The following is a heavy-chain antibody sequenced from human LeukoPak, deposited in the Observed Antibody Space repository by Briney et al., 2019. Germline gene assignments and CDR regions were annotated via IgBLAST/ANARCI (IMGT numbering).Heavy chain of an antibody. D-gene: IGHD3-10*01. CDR2: LNWNGGST. Sequence: GGSLRLSCAASGFAFDDYAMSWVRQAPGKGLEWVSGLNWNGGSTGYADSVKGRFTISRDNAKNSLSLRMNSLRAEDTALYYCARDRGMDYGMDVWGQGTTVTVSS. CDR3: ARDRGMDYGMDV. J-gene: IGHJ6*02. CDR1: GFAFDDYA. V-gene: IGHV3-20*04.